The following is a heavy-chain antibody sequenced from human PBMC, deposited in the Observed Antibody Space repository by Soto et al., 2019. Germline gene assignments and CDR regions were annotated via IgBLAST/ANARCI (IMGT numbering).Heavy chain of an antibody. Sequence: GGSLRLSCAASGFTFSNAWINWVRQAPGKGLEWVATIKQVGTETYYLDSVKGRFTISRDNAKTSLYLQMNSLRAEDTAVYYCASYSYVSGSRSFDYWGQGTLVTVSS. J-gene: IGHJ4*02. D-gene: IGHD3-10*01. CDR1: GFTFSNAW. CDR2: IKQVGTET. V-gene: IGHV3-7*03. CDR3: ASYSYVSGSRSFDY.